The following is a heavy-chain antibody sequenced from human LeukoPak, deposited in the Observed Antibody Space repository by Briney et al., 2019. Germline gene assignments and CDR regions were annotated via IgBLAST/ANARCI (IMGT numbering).Heavy chain of an antibody. V-gene: IGHV3-30*04. Sequence: PGGSLRLSCAASGFTFSSYAMHWVRQAPGKGLEWVAVISYDGSNKYYADSVKGRFTISRDNSKNTLYLQMNSLRAEDTAVYYCARRGPRRITMVRGVINPLYFDYWGQGTLVTVSS. D-gene: IGHD3-10*01. CDR1: GFTFSSYA. CDR2: ISYDGSNK. J-gene: IGHJ4*02. CDR3: ARRGPRRITMVRGVINPLYFDY.